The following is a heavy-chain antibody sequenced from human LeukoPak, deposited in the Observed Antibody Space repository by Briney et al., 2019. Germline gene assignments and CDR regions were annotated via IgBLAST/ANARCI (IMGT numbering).Heavy chain of an antibody. J-gene: IGHJ3*02. CDR2: IHYTGNT. D-gene: IGHD1-14*01. Sequence: TSETLSLTCSVSRASISSYYWSWIRQPPGKGLEWIAYIHYTGNTASNPSLKSRVTISVDTSRRQFSLQLASVTAADTAVYYRARHEPGWRGAFDIWGQGTMVTVSS. CDR3: ARHEPGWRGAFDI. V-gene: IGHV4-59*08. CDR1: RASISSYY.